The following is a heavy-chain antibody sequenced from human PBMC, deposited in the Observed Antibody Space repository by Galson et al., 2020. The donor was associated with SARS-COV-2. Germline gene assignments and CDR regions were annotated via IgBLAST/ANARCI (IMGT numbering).Heavy chain of an antibody. CDR3: TSGYCSSSTCYPEFDP. CDR1: GFTISGTA. CDR2: IKSKANSYAT. J-gene: IGHJ5*02. Sequence: GGSLRLSCAASGFTISGTAIHWVRQASGKGMEWIGRIKSKANSYATAYAASVKGRFTMSRDDSKNTAYLQMNSLKTEDTALYYCTSGYCSSSTCYPEFDPWGQGTRVTVSS. V-gene: IGHV3-73*01. D-gene: IGHD2-2*01.